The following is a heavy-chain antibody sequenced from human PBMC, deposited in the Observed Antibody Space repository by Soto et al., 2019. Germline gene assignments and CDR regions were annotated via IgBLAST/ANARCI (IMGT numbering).Heavy chain of an antibody. CDR1: GGSVSSGSYY. D-gene: IGHD4-4*01. J-gene: IGHJ4*02. V-gene: IGHV4-61*01. CDR2: IYYSGST. Sequence: SETLSLTCTVSGGSVSSGSYYWSWIRQPPGKGLEWIGYIYYSGSTNYNPSLKSRVTISVDTSKNQFSLKLSSVTAADTAVYYCARDGRWLQKLDYWGQGTPVTVSS. CDR3: ARDGRWLQKLDY.